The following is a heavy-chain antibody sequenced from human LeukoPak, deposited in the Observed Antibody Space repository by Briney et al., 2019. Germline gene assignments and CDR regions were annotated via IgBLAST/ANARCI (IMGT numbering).Heavy chain of an antibody. Sequence: PSETLSLTCTVSGGSISSSSYYWGWIRQPPGKGLEWIGSIYYSGSTYYNPSLKSRVTISVGTSKNQFSLKLSSVTAADTAVYYCARGPPYIVVVTAIGFFDYWGQGTLVTVSS. J-gene: IGHJ4*02. CDR3: ARGPPYIVVVTAIGFFDY. CDR2: IYYSGST. CDR1: GGSISSSSYY. V-gene: IGHV4-39*01. D-gene: IGHD2-21*02.